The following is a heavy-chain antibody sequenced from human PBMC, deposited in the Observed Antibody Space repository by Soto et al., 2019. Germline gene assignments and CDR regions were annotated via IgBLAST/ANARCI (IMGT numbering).Heavy chain of an antibody. J-gene: IGHJ4*02. CDR2: ISYDGSNK. D-gene: IGHD2-21*01. CDR3: AKDLDLFSFDY. V-gene: IGHV3-30*18. Sequence: QVQLVESGGGVVQPGRSLRLSCAASGFTFSSYGMHWVRQAPGKGLEWVAVISYDGSNKYYADSVKGRFTISRDNSKNTLYLQMNSLRAEDTAVYYCAKDLDLFSFDYWGQGTLVTVSS. CDR1: GFTFSSYG.